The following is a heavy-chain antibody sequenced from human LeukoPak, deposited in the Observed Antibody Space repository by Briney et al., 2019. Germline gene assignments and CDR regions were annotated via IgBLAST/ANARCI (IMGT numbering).Heavy chain of an antibody. J-gene: IGHJ4*02. D-gene: IGHD5-18*01. V-gene: IGHV1-2*06. CDR1: GYTFTGYY. CDR2: INPNSGGT. Sequence: ASVKVSCKASGYTFTGYYMHWVRQAPGQGLGWMGRINPNSGGTNYAQKFQGRVTMTRDTSISTAYMELSRPRSDDTAVYYCARVYSYGRYYFDYWGQGTLVTVSS. CDR3: ARVYSYGRYYFDY.